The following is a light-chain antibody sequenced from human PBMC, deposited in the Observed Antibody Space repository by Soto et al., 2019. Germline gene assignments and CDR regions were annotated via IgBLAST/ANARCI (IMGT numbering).Light chain of an antibody. CDR2: GAS. CDR1: QNVFSD. Sequence: EILMTQSPATLSLSPGERATLSCWASQNVFSDLVWYQQKPGQPPRLLIYGASTRATGVPARFSGSGSGTEFTLTISSLQSEDFAVYYCQQFNNWPRTFGQGTKVEIK. V-gene: IGKV3-15*01. CDR3: QQFNNWPRT. J-gene: IGKJ1*01.